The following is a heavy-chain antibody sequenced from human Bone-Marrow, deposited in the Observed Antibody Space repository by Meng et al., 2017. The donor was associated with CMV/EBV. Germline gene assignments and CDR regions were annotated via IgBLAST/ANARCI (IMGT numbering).Heavy chain of an antibody. D-gene: IGHD3-22*01. Sequence: GESLKISCAASGFTFSSYWMSWVRQAPGKGLEWVANIKQDGSEKYYADSVKGRFTISRDNAKNTLYLQMNSLRAEDTAVYYCARDHINYYDSSGTVDYWGQGTLVTVSS. CDR3: ARDHINYYDSSGTVDY. CDR1: GFTFSSYW. V-gene: IGHV3-7*01. CDR2: IKQDGSEK. J-gene: IGHJ4*02.